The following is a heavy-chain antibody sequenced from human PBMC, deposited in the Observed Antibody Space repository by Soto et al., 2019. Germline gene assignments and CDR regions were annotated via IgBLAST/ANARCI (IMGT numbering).Heavy chain of an antibody. CDR3: ARAKSRSGLRFLEWISHHHSHYDMDV. J-gene: IGHJ6*02. D-gene: IGHD3-3*01. CDR2: IIPVVGTV. Sequence: QVQLVQSGAEVKKPGSSVKVSCKASGGTFSSNAINWVRQAPGQGLEWMVGIIPVVGTVDYAQNFQGRLTITADKSMETAYMDLSSLRSEDTAVYYCARAKSRSGLRFLEWISHHHSHYDMDVWGQGTTVTVSS. CDR1: GGTFSSNA. V-gene: IGHV1-69*06.